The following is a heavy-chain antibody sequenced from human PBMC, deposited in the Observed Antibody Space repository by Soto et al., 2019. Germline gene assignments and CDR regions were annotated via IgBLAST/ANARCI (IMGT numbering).Heavy chain of an antibody. J-gene: IGHJ4*02. CDR3: ARETVAGLV. CDR2: IYYSGST. Sequence: PSETLSLTCTVSGGSISSYYWSWIRQPPGKGLGWIGYIYYSGSTNYNPSLKSRVTISVDTSKNQFSLKLSSVTAADTAVYYCARETVAGLVWGQGTLVTVSS. V-gene: IGHV4-59*01. D-gene: IGHD6-19*01. CDR1: GGSISSYY.